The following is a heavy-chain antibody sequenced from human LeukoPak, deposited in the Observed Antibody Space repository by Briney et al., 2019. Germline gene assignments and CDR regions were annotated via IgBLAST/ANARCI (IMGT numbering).Heavy chain of an antibody. CDR3: AKDFRPLRGVIVSSFDY. D-gene: IGHD3-10*01. Sequence: PGGSLRLSCAASGFTFSSYAMSWVRQAPGKGLEWVSAISGSGGSTYYADSVKGRFTISRDNSKNTLYLQMNSLRAEDTAVYYCAKDFRPLRGVIVSSFDYWGQGTLVTVSS. CDR1: GFTFSSYA. V-gene: IGHV3-23*01. CDR2: ISGSGGST. J-gene: IGHJ4*02.